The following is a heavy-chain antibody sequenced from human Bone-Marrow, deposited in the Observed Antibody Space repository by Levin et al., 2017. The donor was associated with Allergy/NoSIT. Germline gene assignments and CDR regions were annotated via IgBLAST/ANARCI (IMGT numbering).Heavy chain of an antibody. Sequence: SQTLSLTCTVSGGSIGTYYWSWIRQTPGKGLEWIGYIHYSGNTNYNPSLQSRVSISVDTSKNQFSLNLSSVTAADTAVYFCAREWGGENSFDALATWGQGTMVTVSS. CDR1: GGSIGTYY. CDR3: AREWGGENSFDALAT. CDR2: IHYSGNT. J-gene: IGHJ3*02. D-gene: IGHD2-21*01. V-gene: IGHV4-59*01.